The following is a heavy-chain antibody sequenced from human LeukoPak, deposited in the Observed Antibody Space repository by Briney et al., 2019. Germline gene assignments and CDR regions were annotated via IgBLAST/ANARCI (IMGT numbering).Heavy chain of an antibody. D-gene: IGHD1-26*01. CDR3: ARHEYSGSYYGLSWFDP. J-gene: IGHJ5*02. Sequence: SETLSLTCTVSGGSISSGGYYWGWIRQPPGKGLEWIASIYYSGSTYYNPSLKSRVTISVDTSKNQLSLKLSSLTAADTAVYYSARHEYSGSYYGLSWFDPWGQGTLVTVSS. V-gene: IGHV4-39*01. CDR2: IYYSGST. CDR1: GGSISSGGYY.